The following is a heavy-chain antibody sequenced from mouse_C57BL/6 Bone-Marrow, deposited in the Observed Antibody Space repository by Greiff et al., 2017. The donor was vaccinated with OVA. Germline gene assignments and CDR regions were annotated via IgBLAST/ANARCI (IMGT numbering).Heavy chain of an antibody. CDR2: IYPGDGDT. J-gene: IGHJ2*01. CDR1: GYAFGSSW. V-gene: IGHV1-82*01. CDR3: ARRLTFDY. Sequence: QVQLQQSGPELVKPGASVKISCKASGYAFGSSWMNWVKQRPGKGLEWIGRIYPGDGDTNYNGKFKGKATLTADKSSSTAYMQLSSLTSEDSAVYFCARRLTFDYWGQGTTLTVSS.